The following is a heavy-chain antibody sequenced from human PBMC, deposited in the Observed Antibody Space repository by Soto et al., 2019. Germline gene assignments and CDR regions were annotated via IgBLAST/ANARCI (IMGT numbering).Heavy chain of an antibody. CDR2: ISGGAGTT. D-gene: IGHD2-21*02. CDR1: GFTFSYYA. Sequence: EVQLLESGGGLVQPGGSLRLSCAASGFTFSYYAMTWVRQAPGKGLEWVSSIGSDISGGAGTTYYADSVKGRFTISRDNSKNTLFLHVNSLRAEDTAVYFCAQISYCGGDCSSYFWGQGTLVTVSS. J-gene: IGHJ4*02. V-gene: IGHV3-23*01. CDR3: AQISYCGGDCSSYF.